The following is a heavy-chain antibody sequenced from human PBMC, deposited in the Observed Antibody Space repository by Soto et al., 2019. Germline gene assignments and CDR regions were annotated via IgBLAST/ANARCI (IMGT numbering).Heavy chain of an antibody. CDR2: VYNSGST. CDR3: AKEGYSPSY. D-gene: IGHD5-18*01. J-gene: IGHJ4*02. V-gene: IGHV4-59*01. Sequence: SETLSLTCTVSGGSIISYYWGWIRQPPGKGLEWIGYVYNSGSTNYNPSLKSRVTISVDTSKNQFSLRLTSVTAADTAVYYCAKEGYSPSYWGQGTLVTVSS. CDR1: GGSIISYY.